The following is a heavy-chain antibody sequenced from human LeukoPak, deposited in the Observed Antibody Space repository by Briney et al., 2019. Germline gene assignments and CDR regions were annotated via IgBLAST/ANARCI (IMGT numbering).Heavy chain of an antibody. D-gene: IGHD2-15*01. CDR3: ARAGIVVVVAATTDAFDI. CDR2: ISAYNGNT. Sequence: ASVKVSFKASGYTFTSYGISWVRQAPGQGLEWMGWISAYNGNTNYAQKLQGRVTITTDTSTSTAYMELRSLRSDDTAVYYCARAGIVVVVAATTDAFDIWGQGTMVTVSS. V-gene: IGHV1-18*04. J-gene: IGHJ3*02. CDR1: GYTFTSYG.